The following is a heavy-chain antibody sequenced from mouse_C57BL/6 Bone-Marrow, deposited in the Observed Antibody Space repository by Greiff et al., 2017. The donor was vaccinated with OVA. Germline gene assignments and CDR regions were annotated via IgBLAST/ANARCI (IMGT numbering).Heavy chain of an antibody. Sequence: QVQLKQPGAELVRPGSSVKLSCKASGYTFTSYWMHWVKQRPIQGLEWIGNIDPSDSETHYNQKFKDKATLTVDKSSSTAYMQLSSLTSEDSAVYYCAREKGSTMITTGVRYYAMDYWGQGTSVTVSS. V-gene: IGHV1-52*01. CDR3: AREKGSTMITTGVRYYAMDY. D-gene: IGHD2-4*01. J-gene: IGHJ4*01. CDR2: IDPSDSET. CDR1: GYTFTSYW.